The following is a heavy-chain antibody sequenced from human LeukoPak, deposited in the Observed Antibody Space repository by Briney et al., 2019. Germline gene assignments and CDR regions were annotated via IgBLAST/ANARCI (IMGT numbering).Heavy chain of an antibody. V-gene: IGHV3-66*02. D-gene: IGHD6-13*01. J-gene: IGHJ4*02. Sequence: GGSLRLSCAASGFTVSSNYMNWVRQAPGKGLELVSVIYSGGTTYYADSVKGRFTISIDNSKNTLYLQMNSLRAEDTAVYYCAKDLALSDISSSFDYWGQGTLVTVSS. CDR1: GFTVSSNY. CDR3: AKDLALSDISSSFDY. CDR2: IYSGGTT.